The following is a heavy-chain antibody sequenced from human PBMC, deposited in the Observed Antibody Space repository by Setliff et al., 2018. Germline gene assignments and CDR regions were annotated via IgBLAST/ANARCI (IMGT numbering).Heavy chain of an antibody. J-gene: IGHJ4*02. CDR1: GGSISSGSYY. V-gene: IGHV4-39*07. D-gene: IGHD3-10*01. CDR3: AASRAYTGAVEEWFLPKTFDF. CDR2: MYYSGST. Sequence: PSETLSLTCSVSGGSISSGSYYWGWIRQSPGKGLEWIGSMYYSGSTYYNPSLKGRVTLSIDTSKNQFSLKLSSVTAADAALYYCAASRAYTGAVEEWFLPKTFDFWGQGSPVTVSS.